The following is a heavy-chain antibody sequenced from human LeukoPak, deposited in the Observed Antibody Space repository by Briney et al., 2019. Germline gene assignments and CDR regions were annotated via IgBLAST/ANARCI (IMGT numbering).Heavy chain of an antibody. V-gene: IGHV1-69*05. CDR1: GGTFSSYA. J-gene: IGHJ6*03. D-gene: IGHD5-18*01. CDR3: AGGIQLLRSSYYYYMDV. CDR2: IIPIFGTA. Sequence: GASVKVSCKASGGTFSSYAISWVRQAPGQGLEWMGGIIPIFGTANYAQKFQGRVTITTDESTSTAYMELSSLRSEDTAVYYCAGGIQLLRSSYYYYMDVWGKGTTVTVSS.